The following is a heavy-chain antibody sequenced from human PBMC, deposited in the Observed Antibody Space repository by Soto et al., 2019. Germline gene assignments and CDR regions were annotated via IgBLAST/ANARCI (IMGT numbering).Heavy chain of an antibody. Sequence: GESLKISCKGSGYSFTSYCIGWVRQMPGKGLEWMGIIYPGDSDTRYSPSFQGQVTISADKSISTAYLQWSSLKASDTAMYYCARPSYYDILTGYYAPEAFDIWGQGTMVTVSS. J-gene: IGHJ3*02. CDR3: ARPSYYDILTGYYAPEAFDI. D-gene: IGHD3-9*01. CDR2: IYPGDSDT. CDR1: GYSFTSYC. V-gene: IGHV5-51*01.